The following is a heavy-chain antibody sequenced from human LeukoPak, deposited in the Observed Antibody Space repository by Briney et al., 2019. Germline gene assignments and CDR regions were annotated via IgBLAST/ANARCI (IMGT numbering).Heavy chain of an antibody. J-gene: IGHJ4*02. CDR1: GYTFTYCS. Sequence: ASVKVSCKASGYTFTYCSLHWLQQAPGQGLERTRWITLYNGNTNYAKKFQGRVTITRDMSLRTAYIELSSLRSEDSAVYYCARDKNHYDTRGDFWGQGTLVTVSS. D-gene: IGHD3-22*01. V-gene: IGHV1-68*01. CDR2: ITLYNGNT. CDR3: ARDKNHYDTRGDF.